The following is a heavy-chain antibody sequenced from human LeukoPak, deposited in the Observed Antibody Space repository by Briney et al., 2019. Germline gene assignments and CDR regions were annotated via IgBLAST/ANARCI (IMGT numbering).Heavy chain of an antibody. CDR2: ISGSGGST. Sequence: GGSLRLSCAASGFTFSSYAMSWVRQAPGKGLEWVSAISGSGGSTYYADSVKGRFTISRDNSKNTLYLQMNSLRAEDTAVYYCRASVASYDSSGYYYAPTDYWGQGTLVTVSS. D-gene: IGHD3-22*01. V-gene: IGHV3-23*01. CDR3: RASVASYDSSGYYYAPTDY. J-gene: IGHJ4*02. CDR1: GFTFSSYA.